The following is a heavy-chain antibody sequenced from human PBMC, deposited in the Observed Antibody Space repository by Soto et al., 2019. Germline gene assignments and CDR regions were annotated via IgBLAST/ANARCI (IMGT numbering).Heavy chain of an antibody. D-gene: IGHD1-7*01. CDR3: ARPLENWNSYLDY. Sequence: QVQLVQSGAEVKKPGASVKVSCKASGYTFTSYAMHWVRQAPGQRLEWMGWINAGNGNTKYSQKFQGRVTITRDTSASTAYKELSSLRSEDTAVYYCARPLENWNSYLDYWGQGTLVTVSS. V-gene: IGHV1-3*01. J-gene: IGHJ4*02. CDR2: INAGNGNT. CDR1: GYTFTSYA.